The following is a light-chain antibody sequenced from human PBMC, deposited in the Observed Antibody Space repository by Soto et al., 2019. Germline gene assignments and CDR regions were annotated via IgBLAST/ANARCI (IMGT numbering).Light chain of an antibody. CDR1: SSDVGAYNY. Sequence: QSVLTQPPSASGSPGQSVTISCTGTSSDVGAYNYVSWYQQHPGKAPKLMIYEVNKRPSGVPDRFSGSKSGNTASLTVSGLQAEDEADYYCSSYAGSNNFVLFGGGTKLTVL. CDR2: EVN. CDR3: SSYAGSNNFVL. V-gene: IGLV2-8*01. J-gene: IGLJ2*01.